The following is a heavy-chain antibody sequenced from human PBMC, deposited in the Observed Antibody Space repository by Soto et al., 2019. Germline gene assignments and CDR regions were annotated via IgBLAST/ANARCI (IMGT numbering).Heavy chain of an antibody. J-gene: IGHJ4*02. CDR1: GFNFSDYY. Sequence: PGASLKLSCAASGFNFSDYYMSWIPKPLGKVLEWVSYIISSGYTIYYADSVKGRVTISRDNAKNSLYLQMNSLRAEDTAVYYCARVERGITIFGVVIPPFDYWGQGT. D-gene: IGHD3-3*01. CDR2: IISSGYTI. CDR3: ARVERGITIFGVVIPPFDY. V-gene: IGHV3-11*01.